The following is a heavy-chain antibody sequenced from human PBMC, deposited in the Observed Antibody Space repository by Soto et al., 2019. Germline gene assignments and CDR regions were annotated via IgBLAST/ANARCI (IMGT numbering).Heavy chain of an antibody. Sequence: EVQLVASGGGLVQPGGSLRLSCAASGFTFSGYSMNWVRQAPGKGLEWVSYISSSSTTIYYADSVKGRFTISRDNAKNSLYLQLNSLRDEDTAVYYCAREQRARLLQFLEWLIDYWGQGTLVTVSA. CDR3: AREQRARLLQFLEWLIDY. CDR2: ISSSSTTI. V-gene: IGHV3-48*02. D-gene: IGHD3-3*01. J-gene: IGHJ4*02. CDR1: GFTFSGYS.